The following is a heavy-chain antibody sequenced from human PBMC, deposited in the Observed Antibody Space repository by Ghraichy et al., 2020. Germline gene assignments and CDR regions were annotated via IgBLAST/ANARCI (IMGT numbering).Heavy chain of an antibody. D-gene: IGHD1-26*01. J-gene: IGHJ4*02. V-gene: IGHV3-48*04. CDR3: ARGRANHFDC. CDR2: IRSSSSTK. Sequence: GGSLRLSCVASGLTFSSYSMNWVRQAPGKGLEWVSYIRSSSSTKYYADSVKGRFTISRDNAKNSLYLQMNSLSAEDTAVYYCARGRANHFDCWGQGTLVTVSS. CDR1: GLTFSSYS.